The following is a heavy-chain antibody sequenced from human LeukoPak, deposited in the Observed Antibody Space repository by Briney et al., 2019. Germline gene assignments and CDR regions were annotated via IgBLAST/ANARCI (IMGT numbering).Heavy chain of an antibody. D-gene: IGHD3-9*01. CDR3: ARGGRYFDWPYFDY. CDR2: IIPIFGTA. V-gene: IGHV1-69*05. CDR1: GGTFSSYA. J-gene: IGHJ4*02. Sequence: ASVKVSCKASGGTFSSYAISWVRQAPGQGLEWMGRIIPIFGTANYAQKFQGRVTITTDVSTSTAYMELSSLRSEDTAVYYCARGGRYFDWPYFDYWGQGTLVTVSS.